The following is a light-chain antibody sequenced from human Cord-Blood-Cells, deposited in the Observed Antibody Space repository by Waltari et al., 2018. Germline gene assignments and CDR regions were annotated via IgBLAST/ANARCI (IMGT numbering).Light chain of an antibody. CDR1: QGISNS. J-gene: IGKJ2*01. CDR2: AAS. CDR3: QQYYSTPYT. Sequence: DIQMTQSPYSLSASIGARVTITSRASQGISNSLAWYQQKPGKAPKLLLYAASRLQNWVPSRFSSCGSGTYYTLTISSLQPEDFATYYCQQYYSTPYTFGQGTKVEIK. V-gene: IGKV1-NL1*01.